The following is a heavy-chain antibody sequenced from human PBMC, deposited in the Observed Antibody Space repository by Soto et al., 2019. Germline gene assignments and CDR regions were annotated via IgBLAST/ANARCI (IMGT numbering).Heavy chain of an antibody. CDR3: ARVRHGWTFFDY. D-gene: IGHD6-19*01. J-gene: IGHJ4*02. Sequence: QVQLQESGPGLVKPSETLSLTCTVSGGSVSSFFWSWIRQPPGKGLEWIGYLYYSGSTHYSPSLKSRVTISVDPSKNQFSLKLNSVTAADTAVYYCARVRHGWTFFDYWSQGTLVTVSS. CDR1: GGSVSSFF. V-gene: IGHV4-59*02. CDR2: LYYSGST.